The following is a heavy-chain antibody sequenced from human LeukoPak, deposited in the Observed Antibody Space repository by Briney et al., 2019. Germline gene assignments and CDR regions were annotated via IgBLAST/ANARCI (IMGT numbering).Heavy chain of an antibody. CDR2: INGDGSTT. J-gene: IGHJ4*02. D-gene: IGHD3-10*01. CDR3: ARDYAGSPDY. V-gene: IGHV3-74*03. Sequence: AGGSLRLSCTASGFTFSSYWSNWVRQSPGKGLVWVGVINGDGSTTTHADSVNGRFTIARDDAKNTAHLQLHSLRDEDTAVYFCARDYAGSPDYWGQGTLVTVSA. CDR1: GFTFSSYW.